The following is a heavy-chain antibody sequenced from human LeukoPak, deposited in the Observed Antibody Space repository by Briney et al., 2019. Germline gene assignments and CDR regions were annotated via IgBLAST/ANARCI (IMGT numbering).Heavy chain of an antibody. CDR3: ARDIQLST. CDR1: GFTFRSFA. V-gene: IGHV3-23*01. J-gene: IGHJ3*01. CDR2: VSGSGAKT. D-gene: IGHD5-24*01. Sequence: GGSLRLSCAASGFTFRSFAMTWVRLAPGKGLEWVSSVSGSGAKTYYADSVKGRFTISRDNSKNMLYLQMNSLRAEDTAVYYCARDIQLSTWGLGTMVTVSS.